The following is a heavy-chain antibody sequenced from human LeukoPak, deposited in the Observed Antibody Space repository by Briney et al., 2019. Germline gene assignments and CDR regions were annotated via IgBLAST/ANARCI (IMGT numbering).Heavy chain of an antibody. J-gene: IGHJ2*01. V-gene: IGHV3-48*01. D-gene: IGHD6-13*01. CDR1: GFTFSSYA. CDR3: AKDMGEQQLVRYFDL. CDR2: ISSSSSTI. Sequence: PGGSLRLSCAASGFTFSSYAMSWVRQAPGKGLEWVSYISSSSSTIYYADSVKGRFTISRDNAKNSLYLQMNSLRAEDTAVYYCAKDMGEQQLVRYFDLWGRGTLVTVSS.